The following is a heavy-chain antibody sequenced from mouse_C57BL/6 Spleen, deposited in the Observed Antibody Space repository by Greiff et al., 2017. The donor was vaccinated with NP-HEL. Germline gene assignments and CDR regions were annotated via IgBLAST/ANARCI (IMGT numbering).Heavy chain of an antibody. CDR2: IDPENGDT. CDR1: GFNIKDDY. D-gene: IGHD2-5*01. J-gene: IGHJ2*01. V-gene: IGHV14-4*01. Sequence: EVQLQQSGAELVRPGASVKLSCTASGFNIKDDYMPWVKQRPEQGLEWIGWIDPENGDTEYASKFQGKATITADTSSNTAYLQLSSLTSEDTAVYYCTTNYSNYLFDYWGQGTTLTVSS. CDR3: TTNYSNYLFDY.